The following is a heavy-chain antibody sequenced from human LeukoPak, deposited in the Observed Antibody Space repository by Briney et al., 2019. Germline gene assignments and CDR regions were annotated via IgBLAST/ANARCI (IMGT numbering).Heavy chain of an antibody. Sequence: PSETLSLTCTVSGGSIRSSYYYWGWIRQPPGKGLEWIGSIYDSGSTYYNPSLKSRVTISVDTSKNQFSLKLSSVTAADTAVYYCARVTLRFYGYYGMDVWGQGTTVTVSS. D-gene: IGHD3-3*01. CDR2: IYDSGST. CDR3: ARVTLRFYGYYGMDV. J-gene: IGHJ6*02. V-gene: IGHV4-39*07. CDR1: GGSIRSSYYY.